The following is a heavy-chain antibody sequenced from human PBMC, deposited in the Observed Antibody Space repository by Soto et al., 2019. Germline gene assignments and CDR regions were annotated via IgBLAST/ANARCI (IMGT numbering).Heavy chain of an antibody. CDR1: GYTFTSYG. V-gene: IGHV1-18*01. CDR3: ARDLGYSYGYLHYYGMDV. J-gene: IGHJ6*02. D-gene: IGHD5-18*01. CDR2: ISAYNGNT. Sequence: GASVKVSCKASGYTFTSYGISWVRQAPGQGLEWMGWISAYNGNTNYAQKIQGRVTMTTDTSTSTAYMELRSLRSDDTAFYYWARDLGYSYGYLHYYGMDVWAKGPRSPSP.